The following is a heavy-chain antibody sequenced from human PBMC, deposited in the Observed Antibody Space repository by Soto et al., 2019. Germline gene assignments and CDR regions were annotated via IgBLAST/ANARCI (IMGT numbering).Heavy chain of an antibody. V-gene: IGHV3-30*18. CDR3: AKDGEGPIAAAGMWYYGMDV. CDR2: ISYDGSNK. J-gene: IGHJ6*02. Sequence: GGSLRLSCTASGFTFSSYGMHWVRQAPGKGLEWVAVISYDGSNKYYADSVKGRFTISRDNSKNTLYLQMNSLRAEDTAVYYCAKDGEGPIAAAGMWYYGMDVWGQGTTVTVSS. CDR1: GFTFSSYG. D-gene: IGHD6-13*01.